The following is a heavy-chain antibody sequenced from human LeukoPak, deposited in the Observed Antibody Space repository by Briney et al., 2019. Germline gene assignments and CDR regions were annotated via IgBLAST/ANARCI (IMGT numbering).Heavy chain of an antibody. Sequence: PSETLSLTCSVSGGSIDSLYWSWIRQVPGKGLEWIGYIYYSGSTYYNPSLKSRVTISVDTSKNQFSLKLSSVTAADTAVYYCARVPLPGHDYGDYEGDYWGQGTLVTVSS. V-gene: IGHV4-59*11. CDR3: ARVPLPGHDYGDYEGDY. D-gene: IGHD4-17*01. CDR1: GGSIDSLY. CDR2: IYYSGST. J-gene: IGHJ4*02.